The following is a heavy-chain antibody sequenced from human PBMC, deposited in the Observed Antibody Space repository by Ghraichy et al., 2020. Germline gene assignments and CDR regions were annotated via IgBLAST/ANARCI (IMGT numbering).Heavy chain of an antibody. CDR3: ARAPHYDILTGSLDY. CDR1: GGSFSGYY. Sequence: SETLSLTCAVYGGSFSGYYWSWIRQPPGKGLEWIGEINHSGSTNYNPSLKSRVTISVDTSKNQFSLKLSSVTAADTAMYYCARAPHYDILTGSLDYWGQGTLVTVSS. V-gene: IGHV4-34*01. D-gene: IGHD3-9*01. J-gene: IGHJ4*02. CDR2: INHSGST.